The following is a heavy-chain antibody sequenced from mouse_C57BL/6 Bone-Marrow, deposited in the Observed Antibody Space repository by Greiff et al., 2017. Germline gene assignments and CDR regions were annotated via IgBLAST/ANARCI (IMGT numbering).Heavy chain of an antibody. CDR1: GFTFSSYG. V-gene: IGHV5-6*01. D-gene: IGHD2-3*01. CDR3: ARHGWLLSYYAMDY. J-gene: IGHJ4*01. CDR2: ISSGGSYT. Sequence: DVQLVESGGDLVKPGGSLKLSCAASGFTFSSYGMSWVRQTPDKRLEWVATISSGGSYTYSPDSVKGRFTISRDNAKNTLYLQMSSLKSEDTAMYYCARHGWLLSYYAMDYWGQGTSVTVSS.